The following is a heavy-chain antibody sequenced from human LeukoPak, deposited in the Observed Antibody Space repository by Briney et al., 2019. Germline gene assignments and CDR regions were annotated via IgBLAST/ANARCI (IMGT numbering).Heavy chain of an antibody. J-gene: IGHJ1*01. CDR3: ARHTSAWDFQH. D-gene: IGHD1-26*01. CDR2: IYYSGST. CDR1: GGSISSSSYY. Sequence: SETLSLTCTVSGGSISSSSYYWGWIRQPPGKGLEWIGSIYYSGSTYYNPSLKSRVTISVDTSKNQFSLKLCSVTAADTAVYYCARHTSAWDFQHWGQGTLVTVSS. V-gene: IGHV4-39*01.